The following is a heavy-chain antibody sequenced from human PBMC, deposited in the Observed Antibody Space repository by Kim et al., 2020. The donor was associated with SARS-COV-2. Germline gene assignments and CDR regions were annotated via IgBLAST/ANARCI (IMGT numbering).Heavy chain of an antibody. D-gene: IGHD3-3*01. CDR3: ARAYYDCWSGYHLSCYYYYMDV. V-gene: IGHV3-7*01. Sequence: GGSLRLSCAASGFTFSSYWMSWVRQAPGKGLEWVANITQDGSEKYYVDSVKGRFTISRDNAKNSLYLQMNSLRAEDTAVYYCARAYYDCWSGYHLSCYYYYMDVWGKGTTVTVSS. J-gene: IGHJ6*03. CDR1: GFTFSSYW. CDR2: ITQDGSEK.